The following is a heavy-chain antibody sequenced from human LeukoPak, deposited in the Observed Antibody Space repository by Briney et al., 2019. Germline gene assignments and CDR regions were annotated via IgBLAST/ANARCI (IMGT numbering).Heavy chain of an antibody. V-gene: IGHV1-69*13. CDR2: IIPIFGTA. J-gene: IGHJ6*03. D-gene: IGHD2-2*01. Sequence: SVKVSCKASGGTFSSYTISWVRQAPGQGLEWMGGIIPIFGTANYAQKFQGRVTITADESTSTAYMELSSLRSEDTAVYYCARTPIVVVPAARADYYYYMDVWGKGTTVTVSS. CDR1: GGTFSSYT. CDR3: ARTPIVVVPAARADYYYYMDV.